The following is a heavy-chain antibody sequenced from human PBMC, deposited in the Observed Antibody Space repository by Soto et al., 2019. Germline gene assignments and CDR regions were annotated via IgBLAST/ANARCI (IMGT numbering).Heavy chain of an antibody. V-gene: IGHV3-30*18. D-gene: IGHD3-3*01. CDR3: AKGHTYYDFWSGPTAYYYYMDV. J-gene: IGHJ6*03. Sequence: GGSLGLSCAASGFTFSSYGMHWVRQVPGKGLEWVAVISYDGSNKYYADSVKGRFTISRDNSKNTLYLQMNSLRAEDTAVYYCAKGHTYYDFWSGPTAYYYYMDVWGKGTTVSVSS. CDR1: GFTFSSYG. CDR2: ISYDGSNK.